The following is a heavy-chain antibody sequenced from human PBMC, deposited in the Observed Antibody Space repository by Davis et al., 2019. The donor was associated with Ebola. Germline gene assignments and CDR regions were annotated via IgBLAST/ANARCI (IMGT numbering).Heavy chain of an antibody. Sequence: SETLSLTCAVYGGSFSGYYWSWIRQPPGKGLEWIGEINHSGGTNYNPSLKSRVTISVDTSKNQFSLKLSSVTAADTAVYYCARGPNYVWGSYRYTAWGQGTLVTVSS. CDR3: ARGPNYVWGSYRYTA. D-gene: IGHD3-16*02. J-gene: IGHJ4*02. V-gene: IGHV4-34*01. CDR2: INHSGGT. CDR1: GGSFSGYY.